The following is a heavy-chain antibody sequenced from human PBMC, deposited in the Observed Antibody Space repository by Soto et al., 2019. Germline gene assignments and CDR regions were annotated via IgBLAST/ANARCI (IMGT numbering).Heavy chain of an antibody. J-gene: IGHJ3*02. Sequence: GESLKISCKGSGYSFTSYWIGWVRQMSGKGLEWMGIIYPGDSDTRYSPSFQGQVTISAVKSISTAYLQWSSLKASDTAMYYCARQPSITMVRGVIDAFDIWGQGTMVTVSS. CDR3: ARQPSITMVRGVIDAFDI. CDR1: GYSFTSYW. D-gene: IGHD3-10*01. CDR2: IYPGDSDT. V-gene: IGHV5-51*01.